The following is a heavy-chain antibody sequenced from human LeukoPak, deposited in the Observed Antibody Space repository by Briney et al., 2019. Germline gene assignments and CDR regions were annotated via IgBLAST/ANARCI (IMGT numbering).Heavy chain of an antibody. J-gene: IGHJ4*02. CDR1: GFTFSSYS. D-gene: IGHD3-10*01. CDR2: ISTTTYT. Sequence: PGGSLRLSCAASGFTFSSYSVSWVRQAPGKGLEWVASISTTTYTHYAESVKGRLTISRDNAKNSLFLQMNSLRAEDTAVYYCARILFGSGSYYNPVLDYWGQGTLVTVSS. CDR3: ARILFGSGSYYNPVLDY. V-gene: IGHV3-21*01.